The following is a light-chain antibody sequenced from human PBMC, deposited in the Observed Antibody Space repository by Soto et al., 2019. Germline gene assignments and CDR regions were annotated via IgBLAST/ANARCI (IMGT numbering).Light chain of an antibody. CDR3: QQYNRFWT. J-gene: IGKJ1*01. CDR2: DAS. Sequence: DIQMTQSPSTLSASVGDRVSISCRASQSISIWLAWYQQKPGKAPKVLIFDASSLETGVPSRFSGSGSGTEFTLTINNLQPEDFATYYCQQYNRFWTFGQGTKVDIK. CDR1: QSISIW. V-gene: IGKV1-5*01.